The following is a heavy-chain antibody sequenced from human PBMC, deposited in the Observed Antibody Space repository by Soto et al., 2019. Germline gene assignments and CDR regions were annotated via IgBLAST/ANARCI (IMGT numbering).Heavy chain of an antibody. CDR3: AKPYRYCSGGSCGHYYYMDV. J-gene: IGHJ6*03. Sequence: GGSLRLSCAASGFTFSSYARSWVRQAPGKGLEWVSAISGSGGSTYYADSVKGRFTISRDNSKNTLYLQMNSLRAEDTAVYYCAKPYRYCSGGSCGHYYYMDVWGKGTTVTVSS. CDR1: GFTFSSYA. V-gene: IGHV3-23*01. CDR2: ISGSGGST. D-gene: IGHD2-15*01.